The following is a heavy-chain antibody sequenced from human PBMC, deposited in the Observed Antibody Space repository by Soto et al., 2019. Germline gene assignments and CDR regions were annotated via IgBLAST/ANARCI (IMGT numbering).Heavy chain of an antibody. J-gene: IGHJ6*01. D-gene: IGHD2-2*02. CDR2: ISYDGSNK. V-gene: IGHV3-30-3*01. Sequence: GGSLRLSCAASGFTFSSYAMHWVRQAPGKGLEWVAVISYDGSNKYYADSVKGRFTISRDNSKNTLYLQMNSLRTEDTAVYYCARGGFCGGTTCSTNFHYGMDVWGQRPRVTVSS. CDR3: ARGGFCGGTTCSTNFHYGMDV. CDR1: GFTFSSYA.